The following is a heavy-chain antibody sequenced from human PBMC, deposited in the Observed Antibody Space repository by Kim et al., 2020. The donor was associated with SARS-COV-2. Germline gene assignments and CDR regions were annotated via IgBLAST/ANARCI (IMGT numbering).Heavy chain of an antibody. CDR1: GFTFGRYA. J-gene: IGHJ5*02. CDR3: ARGPGTWAAGNAYFAP. CDR2: IGGIGGNR. V-gene: IGHV3-23*01. D-gene: IGHD3-9*01. Sequence: GGSLRLSCVASGFTFGRYAMSWVRQAPGKGLEWVSTIGGIGGNRYYADSVKGRFTISRDNAKNTLYLQMTNLRTEDTATYYCARGPGTWAAGNAYFAPGGEGTLVTVSS.